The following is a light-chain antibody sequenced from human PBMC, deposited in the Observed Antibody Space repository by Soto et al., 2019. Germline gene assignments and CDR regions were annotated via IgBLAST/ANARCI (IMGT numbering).Light chain of an antibody. CDR1: QSVSSY. CDR2: GAS. J-gene: IGKJ5*01. Sequence: VLTQSPATLSVSPGERATLSCRTSQSVSSYLAWYQQKPGQTPRLLVYGASSRATGIPDRFSGSGSGTDFTLTISRLEPEDFAVYYCQQHGTSPITFGQGTRLEI. V-gene: IGKV3-20*01. CDR3: QQHGTSPIT.